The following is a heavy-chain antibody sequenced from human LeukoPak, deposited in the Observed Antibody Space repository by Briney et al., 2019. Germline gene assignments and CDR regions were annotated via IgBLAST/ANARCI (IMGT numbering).Heavy chain of an antibody. CDR1: GYTFTSYD. CDR3: ARDSLYCSSTSCWFDP. CDR2: INPNSGGT. V-gene: IGHV1-2*02. Sequence: ASAKVSCKASGYTFTSYDINWVRQAPGQGLEWMGWINPNSGGTNYAQKFQGRVTMTRDTSISTAYMELSRLRSDDTAVYYCARDSLYCSSTSCWFDPWGQGTLVTVSS. D-gene: IGHD2-2*01. J-gene: IGHJ5*02.